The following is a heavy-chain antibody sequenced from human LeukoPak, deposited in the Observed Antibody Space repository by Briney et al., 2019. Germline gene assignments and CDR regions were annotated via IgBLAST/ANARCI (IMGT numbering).Heavy chain of an antibody. CDR3: ARHRSGGSQDDAFDI. CDR2: IKQDGSEK. D-gene: IGHD2-15*01. V-gene: IGHV3-7*01. CDR1: GFTFSSYW. Sequence: GGSLRLSCAASGFTFSSYWMSRVRQAPGKGLEWVANIKQDGSEKYYVDSVKGRFTISRQNAKNSLFLQMNSLRAEDTAVYYCARHRSGGSQDDAFDIWGQGTMVTVSS. J-gene: IGHJ3*02.